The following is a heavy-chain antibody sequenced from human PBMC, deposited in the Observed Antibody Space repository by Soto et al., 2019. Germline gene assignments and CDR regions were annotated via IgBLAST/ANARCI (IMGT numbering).Heavy chain of an antibody. CDR3: ASVWAVAGNAFYDY. J-gene: IGHJ4*02. V-gene: IGHV1-18*01. D-gene: IGHD6-19*01. CDR2: ISAYNGNT. Sequence: QVQVVQSGAEMKKPGASVKVSCKASGYTFTSYGISWVRQAPGQGLEWMGWISAYNGNTDYAQKLQGRVTMTTDTSTSTAYMELRSLRADDTAVYYCASVWAVAGNAFYDYWGQGTLVTVSS. CDR1: GYTFTSYG.